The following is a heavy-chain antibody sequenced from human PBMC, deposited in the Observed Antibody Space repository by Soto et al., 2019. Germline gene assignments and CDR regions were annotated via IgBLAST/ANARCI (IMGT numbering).Heavy chain of an antibody. D-gene: IGHD4-17*01. J-gene: IGHJ4*02. V-gene: IGHV1-18*04. CDR1: GYTFSTST. Sequence: LVQSGAEAKKPGTSVKVSCKASGYTFSTSTISWVRQAPGQGLEWLGWIKAYSGNTNYAPKLQGRVTTTTDTSTSTAYLELRSLTNDDTAMYYCAIANYGDDDYWGQGTLVTVSS. CDR3: AIANYGDDDY. CDR2: IKAYSGNT.